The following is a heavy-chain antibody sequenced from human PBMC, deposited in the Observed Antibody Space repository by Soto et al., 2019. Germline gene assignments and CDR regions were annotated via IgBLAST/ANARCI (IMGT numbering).Heavy chain of an antibody. V-gene: IGHV1-69*01. Sequence: QVQLVQSGAEVKKPESSVKVSCKASEGTFSAYGFSWVRQAPGQGLEWMGGIVPLFTTVHYARKFRGRLTITADEATSTVYMEMLSLRSDDTAIYYCATALLSGSFDSYYYYGLDVWGQGTTVAVSS. D-gene: IGHD3-10*01. CDR2: IVPLFTTV. J-gene: IGHJ6*02. CDR1: EGTFSAYG. CDR3: ATALLSGSFDSYYYYGLDV.